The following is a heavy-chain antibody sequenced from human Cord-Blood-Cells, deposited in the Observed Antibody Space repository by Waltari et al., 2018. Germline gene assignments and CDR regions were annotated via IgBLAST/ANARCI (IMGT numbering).Heavy chain of an antibody. D-gene: IGHD6-13*01. CDR2: IMAYNGTT. J-gene: IGHJ4*02. CDR3: ARDGYRGGYWGYSSSWYEVDY. CDR1: GYTFTSYG. Sequence: QVQLVQSGAEVKKPGASVKVSCKTSGYTFTSYGISWVRQAPGQGLEWMGGIMAYNGTTNDAQKLQGGVTMTTDTSTITAYMGLRGLRSDDTAVYYCARDGYRGGYWGYSSSWYEVDYWGQGTLVTVSS. V-gene: IGHV1-18*01.